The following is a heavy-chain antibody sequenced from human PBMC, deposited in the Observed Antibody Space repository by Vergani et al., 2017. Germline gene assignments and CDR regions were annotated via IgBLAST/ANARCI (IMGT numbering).Heavy chain of an antibody. D-gene: IGHD3-10*01. CDR1: GFTFGDYA. CDR2: IRSKAYGGTT. Sequence: EVQLVESGGGLVKPGRSLRLSCTASGFTFGDYAMSWFRQAPGKGLEWVGFIRSKAYGGTTEYASSVKGRFTISRDASQSIAYLQMNSLKTEDTAVYYCTLARYYYGSGSLLYYCYGMDVWGQGTTVTVSS. J-gene: IGHJ6*02. CDR3: TLARYYYGSGSLLYYCYGMDV. V-gene: IGHV3-49*05.